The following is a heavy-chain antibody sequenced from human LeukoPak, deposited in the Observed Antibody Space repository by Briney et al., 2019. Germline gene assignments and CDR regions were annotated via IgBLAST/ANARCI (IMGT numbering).Heavy chain of an antibody. CDR3: ARDHNYAFDN. CDR2: IGISSGNT. Sequence: GGSLRLSCAASGFTFSDYSMNWVRQAPGKGLEWISYIGISSGNTKYVDSVKGRFTISGDSAKSSLYLQMNSLRVEDTAVYYCARDHNYAFDNWGQGTLVTVSS. CDR1: GFTFSDYS. J-gene: IGHJ4*02. V-gene: IGHV3-48*04. D-gene: IGHD1-1*01.